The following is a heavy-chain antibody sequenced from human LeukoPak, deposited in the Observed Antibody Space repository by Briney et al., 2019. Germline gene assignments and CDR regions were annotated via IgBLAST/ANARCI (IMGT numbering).Heavy chain of an antibody. CDR1: DYSISSGYH. CDR3: VRYSTGWFGSCDY. J-gene: IGHJ4*02. V-gene: IGHV4-38-2*01. D-gene: IGHD6-19*01. CDR2: MYHSGST. Sequence: PSETLSLTCVVSDYSISSGYHWGWIRRPPGKGLEWIGSMYHSGSTYYNPSLKSRVTISVDMSKNQFSLQLSSVTAADTAVYYCVRYSTGWFGSCDYWGQGTLVTVSS.